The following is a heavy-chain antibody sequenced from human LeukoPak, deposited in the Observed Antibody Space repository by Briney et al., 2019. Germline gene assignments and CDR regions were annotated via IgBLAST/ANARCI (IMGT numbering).Heavy chain of an antibody. CDR1: ALTFISYS. J-gene: IGHJ4*02. CDR2: ISSSTSYI. D-gene: IGHD2-15*01. Sequence: GVSLRLSCSPSALTFISYSIRWVRQAPGKGLELVSSISSSTSYIYYADSVKGRFTISRDKAKNSLYLQMNSLRAEDTAVYYCVRDSATKTFTPSRWGQGPLVTVSS. CDR3: VRDSATKTFTPSR. V-gene: IGHV3-21*01.